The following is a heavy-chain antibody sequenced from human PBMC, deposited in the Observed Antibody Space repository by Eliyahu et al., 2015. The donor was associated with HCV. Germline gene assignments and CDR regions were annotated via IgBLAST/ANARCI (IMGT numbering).Heavy chain of an antibody. V-gene: IGHV4-59*01. Sequence: QVQLQESGPGLVKPSETLSLTCTVSGGSIXTYYWSWIRQPPGKGLEWIGNIYYNVNTNYNPSLKSRVTISVDTSKNHFSLKLTSVTAADTAVYFCASTIKYGGNSGWYFDYWGQGTLVTVSS. D-gene: IGHD4-23*01. CDR3: ASTIKYGGNSGWYFDY. CDR2: IYYNVNT. CDR1: GGSIXTYY. J-gene: IGHJ4*02.